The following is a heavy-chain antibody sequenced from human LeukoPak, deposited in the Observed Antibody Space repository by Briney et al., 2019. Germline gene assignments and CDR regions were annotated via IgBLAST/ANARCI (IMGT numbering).Heavy chain of an antibody. Sequence: GGSLRLSCAASGFTFSDYYMSWIRQAPGKGLEWVSYISSSGSTIYYADSVKGRFTISRDNAKNSLYLQMNSLRAEDTAVYYCARDLVQGDCYSDYWGQGTLVTVSS. CDR2: ISSSGSTI. CDR1: GFTFSDYY. V-gene: IGHV3-11*01. J-gene: IGHJ4*02. D-gene: IGHD2-21*02. CDR3: ARDLVQGDCYSDY.